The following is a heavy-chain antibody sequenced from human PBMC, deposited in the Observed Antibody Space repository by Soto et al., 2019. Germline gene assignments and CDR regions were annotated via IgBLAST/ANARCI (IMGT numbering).Heavy chain of an antibody. J-gene: IGHJ4*02. Sequence: GGSLRLSCAASGFTFDDYAIHWVRQAPGKGLEWVSGISWNSGSIGYADSVKGRFTISRDNAKNSLYLQMNSLRAEDTALYYCAKDIGYYYDSSGYSGGYFDYWGQGTLVTVSS. CDR1: GFTFDDYA. CDR2: ISWNSGSI. CDR3: AKDIGYYYDSSGYSGGYFDY. D-gene: IGHD3-22*01. V-gene: IGHV3-9*01.